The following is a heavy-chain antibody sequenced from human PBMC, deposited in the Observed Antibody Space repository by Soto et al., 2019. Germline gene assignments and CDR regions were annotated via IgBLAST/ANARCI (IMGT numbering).Heavy chain of an antibody. J-gene: IGHJ4*02. CDR2: IYYSGST. CDR1: GGSISSYY. V-gene: IGHV4-59*01. CDR3: ARSRDGYIRPHSFFDY. Sequence: QVQLQESGPGLVKPSETLSLTCTVSGGSISSYYWSWIRQPPGKGLEWIGYIYYSGSTNYNPSLKSRVTISVDTSKNPFSLKLSSVTAADTAVYYCARSRDGYIRPHSFFDYWGQGTLVTVSS. D-gene: IGHD5-12*01.